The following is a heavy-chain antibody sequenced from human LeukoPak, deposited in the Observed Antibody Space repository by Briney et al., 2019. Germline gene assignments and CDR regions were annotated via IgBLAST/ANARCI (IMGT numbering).Heavy chain of an antibody. Sequence: SETLSLTCTVSGXSISSYYGSWIRQPAGKGLEWIVRFYTSGSTNYNPSLKSRVTMSVDTSKNQFSLKLSSVTAADTAVYYCASTYYYDSSGYHHDAFDIWGQGTMVTVSS. V-gene: IGHV4-4*07. CDR1: GXSISSYY. CDR3: ASTYYYDSSGYHHDAFDI. J-gene: IGHJ3*02. D-gene: IGHD3-22*01. CDR2: FYTSGST.